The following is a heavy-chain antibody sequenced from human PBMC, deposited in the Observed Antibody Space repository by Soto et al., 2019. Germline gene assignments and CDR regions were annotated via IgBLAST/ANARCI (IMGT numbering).Heavy chain of an antibody. CDR3: GREEHKGLFAF. CDR2: ISHTGRT. J-gene: IGHJ4*02. D-gene: IGHD3-3*01. Sequence: SETLSLTCSVSPFSMSTYYCTWVRQSPVNGLEWIGQISHTGRTKYNPSLESRVTISVDTSSKQFSLILSSVTAADTALYYCGREEHKGLFAFWGQTNLVNVSS. V-gene: IGHV4-59*01. CDR1: PFSMSTYY.